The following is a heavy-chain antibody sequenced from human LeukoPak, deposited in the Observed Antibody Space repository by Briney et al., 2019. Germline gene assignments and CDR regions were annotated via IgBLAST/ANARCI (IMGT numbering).Heavy chain of an antibody. Sequence: GGSLRLSCAASGFTFSSYSMNWVRQAPGKGLEWVSYISSSSSTIYYADSVKGRFTISRDNAKNSLYLQMNSLRAEDTAVYYCARSYYYVSSDYYPIDYWGQGTLVTVSS. V-gene: IGHV3-48*04. CDR2: ISSSSSTI. CDR1: GFTFSSYS. CDR3: ARSYYYVSSDYYPIDY. D-gene: IGHD3-22*01. J-gene: IGHJ4*02.